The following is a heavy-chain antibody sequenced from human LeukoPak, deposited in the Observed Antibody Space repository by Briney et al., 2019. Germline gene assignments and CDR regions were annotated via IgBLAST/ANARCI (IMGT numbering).Heavy chain of an antibody. CDR1: GFTFSSYS. Sequence: GGSLRLSCAASGFTFSSYSMNWVRQAPGKGLEWVSAISGSGGSTYYADSVKGRFTLSRDNSKNTLYLQMNSLRAEDTAVYYCAKVRTDWNYFDYWGQGTLVTVSS. CDR2: ISGSGGST. J-gene: IGHJ4*02. V-gene: IGHV3-23*01. CDR3: AKVRTDWNYFDY. D-gene: IGHD3-9*01.